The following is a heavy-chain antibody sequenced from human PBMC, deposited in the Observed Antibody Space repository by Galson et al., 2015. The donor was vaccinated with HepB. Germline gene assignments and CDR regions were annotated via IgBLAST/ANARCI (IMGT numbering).Heavy chain of an antibody. CDR3: ATDGITMVRGVRDAFDI. CDR2: FDPEDGET. Sequence: LVKVSCKVSGYTLTELSMHWVRQAPGKGLEWMGGFDPEDGETIYAQKFQGRVTMTEDTSTDTAYMELSSLRSEDTAVYYCATDGITMVRGVRDAFDIWGQGTMVTVSS. V-gene: IGHV1-24*01. J-gene: IGHJ3*02. CDR1: GYTLTELS. D-gene: IGHD3-10*01.